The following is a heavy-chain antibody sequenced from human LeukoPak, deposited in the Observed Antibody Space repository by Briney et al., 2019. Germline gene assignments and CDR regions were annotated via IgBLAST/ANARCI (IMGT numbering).Heavy chain of an antibody. D-gene: IGHD3-10*01. V-gene: IGHV4-59*01. Sequence: SETLSLTCTVSGGSISSYYWSWIRQPPGKGLEWIGYIYYSGSTNYNPSLKSRVTISVDTSKNQFSLKLSSVTAADTAVYYCARYITMVRGVIIVNWFDPWGQGTLVTVSS. CDR3: ARYITMVRGVIIVNWFDP. J-gene: IGHJ5*02. CDR2: IYYSGST. CDR1: GGSISSYY.